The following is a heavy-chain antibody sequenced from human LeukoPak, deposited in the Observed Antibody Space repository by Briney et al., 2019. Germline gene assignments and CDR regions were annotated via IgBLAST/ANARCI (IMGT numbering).Heavy chain of an antibody. J-gene: IGHJ6*02. Sequence: GGSLRLSCAASGFRFDDYGMSWVRQVPGKGLEWVSGFNWNGGVTGYAVSVKGRFTISRDNGKNSLFLQMNSLRAEDTAVYYCARYCSGGSCYRGYYYGLDVWGQGTTVTVSS. D-gene: IGHD2-15*01. CDR1: GFRFDDYG. CDR2: FNWNGGVT. V-gene: IGHV3-20*04. CDR3: ARYCSGGSCYRGYYYGLDV.